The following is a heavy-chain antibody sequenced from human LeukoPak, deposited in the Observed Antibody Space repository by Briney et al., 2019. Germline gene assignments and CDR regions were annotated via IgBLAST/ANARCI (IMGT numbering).Heavy chain of an antibody. CDR1: GGTFSSYA. D-gene: IGHD3-3*01. J-gene: IGHJ5*02. CDR3: ARYREDYDFWSGYHFPQEIDP. V-gene: IGHV1-69*13. Sequence: SVKVSCKASGGTFSSYAISWVRQAPGQGLEWMGGIIPIFGTANYAQKFQGRVTITADESTSTAYMELSSLRSEDTAVYYCARYREDYDFWSGYHFPQEIDPWGQGTLVTVSS. CDR2: IIPIFGTA.